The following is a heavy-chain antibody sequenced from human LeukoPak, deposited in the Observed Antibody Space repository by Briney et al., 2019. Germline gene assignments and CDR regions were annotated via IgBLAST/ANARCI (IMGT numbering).Heavy chain of an antibody. J-gene: IGHJ4*02. CDR3: AKDRGAVASSY. Sequence: GRSLRLSCAASGFTFSSYGMHWVRQAPGKGLECVAVISYDGNNKYYADSVKGRFTISRDNSKNTLYLQMNSLRAEDTAVYYCAKDRGAVASSYWGQGTLVTVSS. CDR2: ISYDGNNK. V-gene: IGHV3-30*18. D-gene: IGHD6-19*01. CDR1: GFTFSSYG.